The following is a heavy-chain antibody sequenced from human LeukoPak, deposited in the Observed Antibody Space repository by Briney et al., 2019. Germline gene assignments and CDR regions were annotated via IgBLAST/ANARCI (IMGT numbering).Heavy chain of an antibody. CDR3: ARDGDYYGSGSYQDGFDI. D-gene: IGHD3-10*01. V-gene: IGHV3-21*01. Sequence: PGGSLRLSCAASGFTFSRHNMNWVRQAPGKGLEWVSSISSSSSYIYYADSVKGRFTISRDNARNSLYLQMNSLRAEDTAVYYCARDGDYYGSGSYQDGFDIWGQGTMVTISS. J-gene: IGHJ3*02. CDR2: ISSSSSYI. CDR1: GFTFSRHN.